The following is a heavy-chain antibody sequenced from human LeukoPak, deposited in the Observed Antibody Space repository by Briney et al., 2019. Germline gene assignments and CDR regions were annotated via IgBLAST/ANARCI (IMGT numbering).Heavy chain of an antibody. V-gene: IGHV3-53*01. J-gene: IGHJ4*02. Sequence: GGSLRLSCAASGFTVSSNYMSWVRQAPGKGLEWVSVIYSGGSTYYADSVKGRFTTARDNSKNTVYLQMNSLRAEDTGVYYCARGAVTRDFDLWGQGTLVTVSS. CDR3: ARGAVTRDFDL. D-gene: IGHD4-17*01. CDR2: IYSGGST. CDR1: GFTVSSNY.